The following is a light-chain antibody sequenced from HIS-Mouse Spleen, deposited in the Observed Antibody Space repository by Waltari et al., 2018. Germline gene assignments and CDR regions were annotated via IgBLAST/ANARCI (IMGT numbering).Light chain of an antibody. V-gene: IGKV4-1*01. J-gene: IGKJ1*01. CDR3: QQYQA. Sequence: DIVMTQSPDSLAVSLGERATINCKSSQSVLYSSNNKNYLAWYQQKPGQPPKLLIYWASTRESGVPDRFSGSGSGTDFTLTISSLQAEDVAVYYCQQYQAFGQGTKVEIE. CDR2: WAS. CDR1: QSVLYSSNNKNY.